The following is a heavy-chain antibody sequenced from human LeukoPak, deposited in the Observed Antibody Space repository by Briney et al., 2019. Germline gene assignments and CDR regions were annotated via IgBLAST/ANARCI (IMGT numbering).Heavy chain of an antibody. CDR3: ANAGNYYDSSFDY. CDR2: IYHSGST. CDR1: GYPISSGYY. Sequence: SETLSLTCAVSGYPISSGYYWGWIRQPPGKGLEWIGSIYHSGSTYYNPSLKSRVTISVDTSKNQFSLKLSSVTAADTAVYYCANAGNYYDSSFDYWGQGTLVTVSS. V-gene: IGHV4-38-2*01. J-gene: IGHJ4*02. D-gene: IGHD3-22*01.